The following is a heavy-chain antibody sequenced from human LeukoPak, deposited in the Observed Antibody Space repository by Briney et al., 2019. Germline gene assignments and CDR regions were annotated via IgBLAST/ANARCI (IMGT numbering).Heavy chain of an antibody. CDR3: VRCYDILTGYYDYGMDV. V-gene: IGHV3-30*03. J-gene: IGHJ6*02. CDR1: GFTFSSYG. CDR2: ISYDGSNK. D-gene: IGHD3-9*01. Sequence: GGSLRLSCAASGFTFSSYGMHWVRQAPGKGLEWVAVISYDGSNKYYADSVKGRFTISRDNSKSTLYLQMNSLRAEDTAVYYCVRCYDILTGYYDYGMDVWGQGTTVTVSS.